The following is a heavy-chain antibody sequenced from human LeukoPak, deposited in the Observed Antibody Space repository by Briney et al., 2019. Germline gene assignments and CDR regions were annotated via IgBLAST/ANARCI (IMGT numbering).Heavy chain of an antibody. CDR2: ISAYNGNT. Sequence: GASVTVSCKASGYTFTSYGISWVRQAPGQGLEWMGWISAYNGNTNYAQKLQGRVTMTTDTSTSTVFMELRSLRSDDTAVYFCARDTPQHLKRYDYWGQGTQVTVSS. V-gene: IGHV1-18*01. D-gene: IGHD6-13*01. CDR1: GYTFTSYG. CDR3: ARDTPQHLKRYDY. J-gene: IGHJ4*02.